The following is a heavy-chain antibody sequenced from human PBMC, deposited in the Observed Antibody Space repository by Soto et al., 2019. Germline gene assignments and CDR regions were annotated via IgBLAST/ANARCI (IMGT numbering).Heavy chain of an antibody. CDR1: GFTFSSYA. V-gene: IGHV3-30-3*01. CDR3: ARGEY. J-gene: IGHJ4*02. D-gene: IGHD1-26*01. CDR2: ISYDGSNK. Sequence: QAQLVESGGGVVQPGRSLRLSCAASGFTFSSYAMHWVRQAPGKGLEWVAVISYDGSNKYYADSVKGRFTISRDNSKNTLYLQMNSLRAEDTAVYYCARGEYWGQGTLVTVSS.